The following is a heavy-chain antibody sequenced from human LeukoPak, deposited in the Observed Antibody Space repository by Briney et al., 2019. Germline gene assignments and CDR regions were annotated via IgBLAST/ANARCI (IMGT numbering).Heavy chain of an antibody. CDR1: GYTFTRHH. CDR3: MRGGGNSWFDY. J-gene: IGHJ4*02. V-gene: IGHV1-2*02. D-gene: IGHD6-13*01. Sequence: ASVKVSCKASGYTFTRHHFHWVRQAPGQGLEWMGWINPNSGDTNFAQKFQGRVTMTRATSISTVYMELTSLRSDDTALYYCMRGGGNSWFDYWGQGTLVSVSS. CDR2: INPNSGDT.